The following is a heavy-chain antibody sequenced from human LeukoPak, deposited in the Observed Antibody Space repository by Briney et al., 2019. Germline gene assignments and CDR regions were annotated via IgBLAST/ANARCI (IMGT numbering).Heavy chain of an antibody. J-gene: IGHJ4*02. CDR2: MNPNSGNT. CDR1: GYTFTSYD. D-gene: IGHD2-15*01. CDR3: ARGHLGYCSGGSCSPPGVYC. V-gene: IGHV1-8*01. Sequence: ASVKVSCKASGYTFTSYDINWVRQATGQGLEWMGWMNPNSGNTGYAQKFQGRVTMTRNTSISTAYMELSSLRSEDTAVYYCARGHLGYCSGGSCSPPGVYCWGQGTLVTVSS.